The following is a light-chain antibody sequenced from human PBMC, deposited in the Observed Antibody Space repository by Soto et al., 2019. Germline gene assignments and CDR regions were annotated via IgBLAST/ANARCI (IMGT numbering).Light chain of an antibody. CDR1: QSVGGSS. CDR2: VTS. J-gene: IGKJ1*01. CDR3: QQYQNSPRT. V-gene: IGKV3-20*01. Sequence: ETVLTQSPGTLSLSPGERPTVSCKASQSVGGSSLAWYQQRPGQAPRLFIYVTSKRATGIPDRFSGSGSGTDFTLTISRLEPEDFAVYYCQQYQNSPRTFGQGTKVDIK.